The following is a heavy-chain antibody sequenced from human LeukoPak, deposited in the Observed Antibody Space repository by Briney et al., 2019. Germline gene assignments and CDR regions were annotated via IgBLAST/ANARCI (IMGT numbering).Heavy chain of an antibody. J-gene: IGHJ3*02. CDR2: IFYSGST. D-gene: IGHD3-22*01. Sequence: SETLSLTCTVSGVSITSYYWNWIRQVPGKGLEWIGYIFYSGSTNYNPSPKSRLTILVDTSKNQFSLRLSSVTAADTAVYYCARAYYESSGRYAFDIWGQGTMVTVSS. CDR3: ARAYYESSGRYAFDI. V-gene: IGHV4-59*01. CDR1: GVSITSYY.